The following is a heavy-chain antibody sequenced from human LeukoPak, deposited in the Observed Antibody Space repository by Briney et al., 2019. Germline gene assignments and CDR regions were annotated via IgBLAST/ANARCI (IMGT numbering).Heavy chain of an antibody. CDR1: GDSISNYY. V-gene: IGHV4-59*01. Sequence: SETLSLTCTVSGDSISNYYWSWIRQSPGKELEWVGYMYNRGSTIYNPSLKSRVTISTDTSKNQFSLRLTSVTAADTAVYYCARAEKAVTGTLDSWGQGTLITVSS. J-gene: IGHJ4*02. CDR3: ARAEKAVTGTLDS. D-gene: IGHD6-19*01. CDR2: MYNRGST.